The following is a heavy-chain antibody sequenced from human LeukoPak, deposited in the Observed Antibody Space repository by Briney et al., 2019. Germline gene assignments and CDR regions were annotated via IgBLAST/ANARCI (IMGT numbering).Heavy chain of an antibody. CDR2: INHSGST. Sequence: SETLSLTCAVYGGSFSGYYWSWIRQPPGKGLERIGEINHSGSTNYNPSLKSRVTISVDTSKNQFSLKLSSVTAADTAIYYCARAVVVVAAATQRNWFDPWGQGTLVTVSS. J-gene: IGHJ5*02. CDR1: GGSFSGYY. V-gene: IGHV4-34*01. D-gene: IGHD2-15*01. CDR3: ARAVVVVAAATQRNWFDP.